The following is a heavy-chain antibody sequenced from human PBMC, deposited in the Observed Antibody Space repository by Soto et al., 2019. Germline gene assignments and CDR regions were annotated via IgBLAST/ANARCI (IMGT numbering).Heavy chain of an antibody. CDR1: GFTVSSDY. Sequence: EVQLVESGGGLVQPGGSLRLSCAALGFTVSSDYMSWVRQAPGKGLEWVSVIYSGGRTYYADSVKGRFTISRDNSKNTLYLQMNSLRVEDTAVFYCARRGCFWSGSYTDDYWGQGTLVTVSS. J-gene: IGHJ4*02. CDR2: IYSGGRT. CDR3: ARRGCFWSGSYTDDY. V-gene: IGHV3-66*04. D-gene: IGHD3-3*01.